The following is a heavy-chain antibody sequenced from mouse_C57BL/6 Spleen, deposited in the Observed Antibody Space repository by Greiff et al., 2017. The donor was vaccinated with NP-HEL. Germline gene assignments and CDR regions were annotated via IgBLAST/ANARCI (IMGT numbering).Heavy chain of an antibody. CDR1: GFTFSDYG. Sequence: EVKLVESGGGLVKPGGSLKLSCAASGFTFSDYGMHWVRQAPEKGLEWVAYISSGSSTIYYADTVKGRVTIPRDNAKNTLFLQMTSLRSEDTAMYYCARPYRGAMDYWGQGTSVTVSS. CDR3: ARPYRGAMDY. J-gene: IGHJ4*01. D-gene: IGHD2-10*01. CDR2: ISSGSSTI. V-gene: IGHV5-17*01.